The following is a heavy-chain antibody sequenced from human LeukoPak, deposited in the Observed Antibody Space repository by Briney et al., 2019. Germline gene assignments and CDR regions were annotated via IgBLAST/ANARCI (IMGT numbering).Heavy chain of an antibody. CDR2: ISGSGGST. Sequence: GGSLRLSCAASGFTFSSYAMSWVRQAPGKGLEWVSAISGSGGSTYYADSVKGRFTISRDNSKNTLYLQMNSLRAEDTAVYYCAKDKAHYYDSSSYFDYWGQGTLVTVSS. V-gene: IGHV3-23*01. D-gene: IGHD3-22*01. CDR1: GFTFSSYA. J-gene: IGHJ4*02. CDR3: AKDKAHYYDSSSYFDY.